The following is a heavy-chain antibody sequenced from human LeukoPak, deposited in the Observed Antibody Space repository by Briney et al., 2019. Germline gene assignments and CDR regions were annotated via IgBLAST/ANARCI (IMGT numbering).Heavy chain of an antibody. J-gene: IGHJ4*02. CDR1: GFTFSSYA. D-gene: IGHD6-13*01. V-gene: IGHV3-30-3*01. CDR2: ISYDGSNK. CDR3: AREDGSSWLDY. Sequence: PGGSLRLSCAASGFTFSSYAMHWVRQAPGKGLEWVAVISYDGSNKYYADSVKGRFTISRDNSKNTLYLQMNSLRAEDTAVYYCAREDGSSWLDYWGQGTLVTVSS.